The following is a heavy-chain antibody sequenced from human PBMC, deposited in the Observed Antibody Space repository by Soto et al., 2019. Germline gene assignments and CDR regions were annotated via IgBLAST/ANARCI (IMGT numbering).Heavy chain of an antibody. D-gene: IGHD6-6*01. CDR3: ARTVYSSSETQADAFDI. J-gene: IGHJ3*02. Sequence: QVQLVQSGAEVKKPGASVKVSCKASGYTFTSYYMHWVRQAPGQGLEWMGIINTSGCSTSYVQKFQGRVPMTRDTSTSTVYMELSSLRSEDTDVYYCARTVYSSSETQADAFDIWGQGTMVTVSS. CDR1: GYTFTSYY. V-gene: IGHV1-46*01. CDR2: INTSGCST.